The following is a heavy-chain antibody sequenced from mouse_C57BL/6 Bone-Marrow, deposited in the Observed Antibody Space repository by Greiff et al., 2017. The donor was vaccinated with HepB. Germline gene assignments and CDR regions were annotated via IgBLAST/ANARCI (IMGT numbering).Heavy chain of an antibody. CDR2: ISYDGSN. V-gene: IGHV3-6*01. CDR3: ASVYSFRCLFYFHF. J-gene: IGHJ2*01. Sequence: EVKLQESGPGLVKPSQSLSLTCSVTGYSITSGYYWNWIRQFPGNKLEWLGYISYDGSNNYNPSLKNRISITRDTSNNQFFLKLNSVTTEVTATYYWASVYSFRCLFYFHFWGQGTTLTVAS. CDR1: GYSITSGYY.